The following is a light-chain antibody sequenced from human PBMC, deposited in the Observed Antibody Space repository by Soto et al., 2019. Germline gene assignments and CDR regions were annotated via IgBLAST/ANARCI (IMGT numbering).Light chain of an antibody. CDR3: QQSYSTPQYT. CDR2: DSS. V-gene: IGKV1-39*01. J-gene: IGKJ2*01. CDR1: QSISTY. Sequence: DIQMTQSPSSLSVSVGDRVTITCRASQSISTYLNWYQQKPGKAPKLLIYDSSRLESGVPSRFSGSGSGTDFTLTISSLQPEDSAAYYCQQSYSTPQYTFGQGTKLAIK.